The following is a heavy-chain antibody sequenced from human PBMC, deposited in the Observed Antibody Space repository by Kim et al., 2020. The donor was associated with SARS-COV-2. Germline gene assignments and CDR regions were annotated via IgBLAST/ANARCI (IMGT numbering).Heavy chain of an antibody. CDR3: ARDYRWCSDY. CDR1: GFTFTNYD. Sequence: GGSLRLSCAASGFTFTNYDLNWVRQAPGKGLEWVSYISRGGTVIYYADSVKGRFTISRDNAKNSLYLQMNTLRAEDTAVYYCARDYRWCSDYWGQGTLVTVSS. J-gene: IGHJ4*02. V-gene: IGHV3-48*01. CDR2: ISRGGTVI. D-gene: IGHD2-8*02.